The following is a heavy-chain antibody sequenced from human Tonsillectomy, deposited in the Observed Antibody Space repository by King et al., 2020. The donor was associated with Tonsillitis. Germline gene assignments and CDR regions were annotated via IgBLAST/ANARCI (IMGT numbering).Heavy chain of an antibody. J-gene: IGHJ4*01. Sequence: VQLVESGPEVKKPGASVKVSCKASGYTFTSYGISWVRQAPGQXLEWMGWISTYNGNTNFAQKLQGRATMXTDKSTSTGXMELRTLRSDDTAVYYCARDAPDYGVFVGLGYWXXXXLVTVSS. V-gene: IGHV1-18*04. CDR1: GYTFTSYG. D-gene: IGHD4-17*01. CDR3: ARDAPDYGVFVGLGY. CDR2: ISTYNGNT.